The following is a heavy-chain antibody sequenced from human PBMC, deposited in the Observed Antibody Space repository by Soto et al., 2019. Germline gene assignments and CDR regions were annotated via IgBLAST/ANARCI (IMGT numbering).Heavy chain of an antibody. V-gene: IGHV3-48*01. J-gene: IGHJ5*02. CDR3: ARARDYYGSGRTSWFDP. CDR1: GFTFSSYS. CDR2: ISSSSSTI. Sequence: EVQLVESGGGLVQPGGSLRLSCAASGFTFSSYSMNWVRQAPGKGLEWVSYISSSSSTIYYADSVKGRFTISRDNAKNSLYQQMNSLRAEDTAVYYCARARDYYGSGRTSWFDPWGQGTLVTVSS. D-gene: IGHD3-10*01.